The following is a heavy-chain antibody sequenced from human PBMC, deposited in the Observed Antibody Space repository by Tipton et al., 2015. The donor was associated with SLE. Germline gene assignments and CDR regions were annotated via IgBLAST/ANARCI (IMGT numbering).Heavy chain of an antibody. V-gene: IGHV4-61*09. CDR1: GGSISSGSYF. J-gene: IGHJ4*02. D-gene: IGHD4-17*01. Sequence: TLSLTCTVSGGSISSGSYFWGWIRQPAGKGLEWIGHIYTSGSTNYNPSLKSRVSLSVDTSKNQFSLRLSSVTAADTAVYYCARRDDYGDRRALDYWGQGTLVTVSS. CDR3: ARRDDYGDRRALDY. CDR2: IYTSGST.